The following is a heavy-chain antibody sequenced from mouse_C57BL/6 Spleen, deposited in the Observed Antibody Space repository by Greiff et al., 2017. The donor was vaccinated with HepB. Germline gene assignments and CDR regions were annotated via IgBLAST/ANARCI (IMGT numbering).Heavy chain of an antibody. CDR2: ISSGGDYI. CDR1: GFTFSSYA. Sequence: EVQRVESGEGLVKPGGSLKLSCAASGFTFSSYAMSWVRQTPEKRLEWVAYISSGGDYIYYADTVKGRFTISRDNARNTLYLQMSSLKSEDTAMYYCTREGDYYYGSRGAMDYWGQGTSVTVSS. J-gene: IGHJ4*01. CDR3: TREGDYYYGSRGAMDY. D-gene: IGHD1-1*01. V-gene: IGHV5-9-1*02.